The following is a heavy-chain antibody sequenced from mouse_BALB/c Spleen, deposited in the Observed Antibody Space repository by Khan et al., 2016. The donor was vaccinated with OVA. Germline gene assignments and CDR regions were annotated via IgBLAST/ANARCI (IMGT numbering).Heavy chain of an antibody. V-gene: IGHV1S41*01. CDR3: ARENYYGSSHYAMDY. CDR2: ISPGSGTP. CDR1: GYTFTSYW. Sequence: DLVKPGASVKLSCKASGYTFTSYWINWIKHRPGQGLEWIGRISPGSGTPYYNEMFKGKATLTVDTSSSTAYIQLSSLSSEDSAVYFCARENYYGSSHYAMDYWGQGTSVTVSS. D-gene: IGHD1-1*01. J-gene: IGHJ4*01.